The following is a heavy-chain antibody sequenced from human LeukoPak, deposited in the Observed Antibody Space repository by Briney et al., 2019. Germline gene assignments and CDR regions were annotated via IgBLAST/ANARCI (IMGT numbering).Heavy chain of an antibody. CDR1: GGSFSGYY. Sequence: SETLSLTSAVYGGSFSGYYWSWIRQPPGKGLEWIGEINHSGSTNYNPSLKSRVTISVDTSKNQFSLKLSSVTAADTAVYYCARVGNLDAFDIWGQGTMVTVSS. V-gene: IGHV4-34*01. J-gene: IGHJ3*02. D-gene: IGHD4-23*01. CDR3: ARVGNLDAFDI. CDR2: INHSGST.